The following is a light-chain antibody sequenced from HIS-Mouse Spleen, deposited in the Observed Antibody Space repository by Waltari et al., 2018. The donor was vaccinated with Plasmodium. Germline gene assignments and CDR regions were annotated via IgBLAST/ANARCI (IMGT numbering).Light chain of an antibody. CDR2: QDS. J-gene: IGLJ2*01. V-gene: IGLV3-1*01. CDR3: QAWDSSTVV. Sequence: SYELTQPPSVSVSPGQTASITCSGYKLGDKYACWYQQKPGQSPLLVIYQDSKRPSGIPERFSGSNSGNTATLTISGTQAMDEADYYCQAWDSSTVVFGGGTKLTVL. CDR1: KLGDKY.